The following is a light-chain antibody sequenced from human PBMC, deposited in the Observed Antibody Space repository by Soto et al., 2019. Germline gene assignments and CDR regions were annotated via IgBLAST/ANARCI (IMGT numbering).Light chain of an antibody. CDR3: CSYAGDSAFG. J-gene: IGLJ1*01. CDR1: NSDGGAYNL. CDR2: EVT. V-gene: IGLV2-23*02. Sequence: QSVLTQPASVCGSPGQSITISCAGTNSDGGAYNLVSWYQQHPGEAPKVLIYEVTKRPSGLSSRFAGCKSGNTASLTISRLHPEDEADYDCCSYAGDSAFGFGTGTKVTVL.